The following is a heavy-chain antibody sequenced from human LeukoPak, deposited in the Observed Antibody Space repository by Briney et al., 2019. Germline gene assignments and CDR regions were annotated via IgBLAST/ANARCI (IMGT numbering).Heavy chain of an antibody. CDR3: ARHRTYYDSSGYYPIFDY. V-gene: IGHV4-59*08. J-gene: IGHJ4*02. CDR1: GGSISSYY. D-gene: IGHD3-22*01. Sequence: PSETLSLTCTVSGGSISSYYWSWIRQPPGKGLEGIGYIYYSGSTNYNPSPKRRVTISVDTSKNQFSLKLSSVTAADTAVYYCARHRTYYDSSGYYPIFDYWGQGTLVTVSS. CDR2: IYYSGST.